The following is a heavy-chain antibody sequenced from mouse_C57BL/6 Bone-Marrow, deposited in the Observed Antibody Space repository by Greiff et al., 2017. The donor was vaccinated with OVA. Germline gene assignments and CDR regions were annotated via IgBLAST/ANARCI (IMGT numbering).Heavy chain of an antibody. CDR1: GYTFTSYW. CDR2: IDPSDSYT. V-gene: IGHV1-59*01. CDR3: ARRHFFSSRAYSFDY. Sequence: QVQLQQPGAELVRPGTSVKLSCKASGYTFTSYWMHWVKQRPGQGLEWIGVIDPSDSYTNYNQKFKGKATLTVDTSSSTAYMQLSSLTSEDSAVYYSARRHFFSSRAYSFDYWGQGTPLTVSS. D-gene: IGHD1-1*01. J-gene: IGHJ2*01.